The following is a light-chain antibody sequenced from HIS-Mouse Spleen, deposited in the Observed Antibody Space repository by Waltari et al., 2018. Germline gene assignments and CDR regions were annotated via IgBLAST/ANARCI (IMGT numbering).Light chain of an antibody. CDR3: SSYTSSSTPYV. CDR2: EVS. V-gene: IGLV2-14*01. CDR1: SSDVVGYNY. Sequence: QSVLTQPPSASGTPGQRVTIPCSGSSSDVVGYNYFSWYQQHPGKAPKLMIYEVSNRPSGVSNRFSGSKSGNTASLTISGLQAEDEADYYCSSYTSSSTPYVFGTGTKVTVL. J-gene: IGLJ1*01.